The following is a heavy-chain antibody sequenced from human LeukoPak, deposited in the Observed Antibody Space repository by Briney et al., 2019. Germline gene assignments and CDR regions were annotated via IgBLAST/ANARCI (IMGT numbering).Heavy chain of an antibody. D-gene: IGHD3-22*01. CDR2: INHSGST. J-gene: IGHJ6*02. CDR1: GGSFSGYY. V-gene: IGHV4-34*01. CDR3: ASGYYDSSGYYPYLYYYYGMDV. Sequence: PSETLSLTCAVYGGSFSGYYWSWIRQPPGKGLEWIGEINHSGSTNYNPSLKSRVTISVDTSKNQFSLKLSSVTAADTAVYYCASGYYDSSGYYPYLYYYYGMDVWGQGTTVTVSS.